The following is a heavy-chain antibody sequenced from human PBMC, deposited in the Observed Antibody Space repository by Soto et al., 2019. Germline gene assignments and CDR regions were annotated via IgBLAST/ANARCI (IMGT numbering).Heavy chain of an antibody. D-gene: IGHD2-15*01. V-gene: IGHV4-61*01. CDR2: ISNSGVT. CDR3: ACVLGYCCGDSCCPNSFDH. J-gene: IGHJ4*02. CDR1: GASVSDGTNF. Sequence: SETLSLTCTVSGASVSDGTNFWNWIRQPPGWGLEWIGFISNSGVTSYNPSLKSRVTISIDMSKNQFSLKLSSVTAADTAVYYCACVLGYCCGDSCCPNSFDHSVQGTLVTVSS.